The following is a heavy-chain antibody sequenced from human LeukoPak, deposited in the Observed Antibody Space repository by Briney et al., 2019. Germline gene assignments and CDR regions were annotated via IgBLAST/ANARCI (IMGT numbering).Heavy chain of an antibody. CDR1: GYTFTDYY. Sequence: ASVKVSCKASGYTFTDYYMHWVRQAPGQGFEWMGWINPDSGGTNYAQKFQGRVTMTRDTSISTAYMELSRLRSDDTAVYYCARGDYYYYMDVWGKETTVTISS. CDR2: INPDSGGT. V-gene: IGHV1-2*02. CDR3: ARGDYYYYMDV. J-gene: IGHJ6*03.